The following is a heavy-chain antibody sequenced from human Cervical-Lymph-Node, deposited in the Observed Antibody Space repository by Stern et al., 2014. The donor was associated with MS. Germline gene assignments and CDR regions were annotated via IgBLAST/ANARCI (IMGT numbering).Heavy chain of an antibody. J-gene: IGHJ3*02. CDR1: GGSFSGYS. V-gene: IGHV1-69*01. D-gene: IGHD2-2*01. CDR2: IITLFGTH. CDR3: VCMDCSATSCYAVGTSDI. Sequence: VQLVQSGAGVNQPGSSVKVSCKASGGSFSGYSFTWVRQAPGQGLEWMGGIITLFGTHNYGQKYQGSVTITANESTPRAYLELRMQRSEDTAVYYGVCMDCSATSCYAVGTSDIWGQGTVVTVSS.